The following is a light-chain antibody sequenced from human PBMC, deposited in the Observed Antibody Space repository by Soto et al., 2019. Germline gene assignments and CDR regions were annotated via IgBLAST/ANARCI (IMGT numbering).Light chain of an antibody. CDR1: QGVSNY. V-gene: IGKV1-8*01. J-gene: IGKJ3*01. Sequence: AIRMTQSPSSFSASTGDRVTITCRASQGVSNYLAWYQQKAGKAPKLLIYAASTLQSGVPSTFSGSGSGTDFTLTISRLQSEDFATYYCQQYFTYPVTFGPGTIVDF. CDR3: QQYFTYPVT. CDR2: AAS.